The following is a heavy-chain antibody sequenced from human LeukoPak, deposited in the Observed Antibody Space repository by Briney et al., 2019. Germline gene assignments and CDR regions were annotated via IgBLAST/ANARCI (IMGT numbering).Heavy chain of an antibody. D-gene: IGHD3-22*01. CDR3: ARSSTGYRHARDAFDI. J-gene: IGHJ3*02. V-gene: IGHV4-38-2*02. Sequence: SETLSLTCSVSDYSISSGYFWGWIRQPPGKGLEWIGIIYHSGSTYYNPSLKSRVTISVDTSKNQFSLRLSSVTAGDTAVYYWARSSTGYRHARDAFDIWGQGTMVTVSS. CDR1: DYSISSGYF. CDR2: IYHSGST.